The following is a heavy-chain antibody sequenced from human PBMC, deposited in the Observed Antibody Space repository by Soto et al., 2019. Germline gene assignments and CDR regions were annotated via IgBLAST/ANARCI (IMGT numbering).Heavy chain of an antibody. CDR2: ISSSGSTI. CDR3: ASSLTRGELDY. Sequence: GGSLRLSCAASGFTFSDYYMSWIRQAPGKGLEWVSYISSSGSTIYYADSVKGRFTISRDNAKNSLYLQMNSLRAEDTAVYYCASSLTRGELDYWGQGTLVTVSS. CDR1: GFTFSDYY. V-gene: IGHV3-11*01. J-gene: IGHJ4*02.